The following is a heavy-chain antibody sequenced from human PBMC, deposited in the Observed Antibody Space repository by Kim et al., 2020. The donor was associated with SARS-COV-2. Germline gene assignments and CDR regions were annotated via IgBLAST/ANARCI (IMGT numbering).Heavy chain of an antibody. J-gene: IGHJ4*02. V-gene: IGHV1-46*01. Sequence: RGGTNYAQKFRGRVTMTRDTSTSTVYMELRSLRSDDTAVYFCARKELPDFWGQGTLVTVSS. CDR2: RGGT. CDR3: ARKELPDF. D-gene: IGHD3-10*01.